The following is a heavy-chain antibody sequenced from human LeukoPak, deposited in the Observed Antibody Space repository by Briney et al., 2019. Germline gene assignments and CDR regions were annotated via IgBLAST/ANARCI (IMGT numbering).Heavy chain of an antibody. V-gene: IGHV3-30*18. D-gene: IGHD5-24*01. CDR3: AKPAKRWLQVWDLYYFDY. Sequence: GGSLRLSCAASGFTFSSYGMHWVRQAPGKGLEWVAVISYDGSNKYYADSVKGRFTISRDKSKNTLYLQMNSLRAEDTAVYYCAKPAKRWLQVWDLYYFDYWGQGTLVTVSS. CDR1: GFTFSSYG. CDR2: ISYDGSNK. J-gene: IGHJ4*02.